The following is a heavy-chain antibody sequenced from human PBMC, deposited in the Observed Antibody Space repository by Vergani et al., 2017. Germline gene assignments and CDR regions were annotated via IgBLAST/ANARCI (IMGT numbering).Heavy chain of an antibody. Sequence: EVQLVESGGGLVQPGGSLGLSCAASGFNFSTYTMNWVRQAPGKGLEWISPVTSDGRRQTYADSVKGGFTISSGSGKNSLHLQMNSLRPEDTTVYFYTREYSSSSGRSLDIWGQGTMVAVSS. CDR3: TREYSSSSGRSLDI. CDR1: GFNFSTYT. D-gene: IGHD6-6*01. V-gene: IGHV3-48*01. CDR2: VTSDGRRQ. J-gene: IGHJ3*02.